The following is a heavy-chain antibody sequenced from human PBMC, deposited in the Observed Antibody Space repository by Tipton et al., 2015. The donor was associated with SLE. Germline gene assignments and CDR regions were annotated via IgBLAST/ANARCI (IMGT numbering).Heavy chain of an antibody. Sequence: SLRLSCAASGFTFSSYWMHWVRQAPGKGLMWVSRITGDGTITKYADSVKGRFTISRDNAKNTLFLQISSLRAEDTAVYYCAKDTGWYFDYWGQGTLVTVSS. CDR2: ITGDGTIT. D-gene: IGHD1-14*01. V-gene: IGHV3-74*03. CDR3: AKDTGWYFDY. CDR1: GFTFSSYW. J-gene: IGHJ4*02.